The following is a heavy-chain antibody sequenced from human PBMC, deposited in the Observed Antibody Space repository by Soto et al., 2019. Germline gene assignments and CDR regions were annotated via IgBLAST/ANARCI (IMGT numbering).Heavy chain of an antibody. CDR1: GGSIGGLDW. Sequence: TKAFAGGSIGGLDWWLSVQKQPGKGLEWIGEIYHSGSTNYNPSLKSRVTISVDKSKNQFSLKLSSVTAADTAVYYCARVLSATGTTVDYYYSGMDVWGQGTTVTVS. CDR2: IYHSGST. D-gene: IGHD1-7*01. CDR3: ARVLSATGTTVDYYYSGMDV. V-gene: IGHV4-4*02. J-gene: IGHJ6*02.